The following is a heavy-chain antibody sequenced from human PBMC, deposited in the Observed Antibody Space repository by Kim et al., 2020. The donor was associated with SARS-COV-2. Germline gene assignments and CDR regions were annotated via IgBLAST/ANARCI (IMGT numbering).Heavy chain of an antibody. CDR2: IYSGGSEI. CDR1: GFTFSNYV. CDR3: AKGNGGYSYGYVDY. J-gene: IGHJ4*02. D-gene: IGHD5-18*01. Sequence: GGSLRLSCAASGFTFSNYVMSWVRQAPGKGLEWVSVIYSGGSEIYYGDSVKGRFTISRDDSKNTFYLEMNSLRVEDTALYYCAKGNGGYSYGYVDYWGQGTLVTVSS. V-gene: IGHV3-23*03.